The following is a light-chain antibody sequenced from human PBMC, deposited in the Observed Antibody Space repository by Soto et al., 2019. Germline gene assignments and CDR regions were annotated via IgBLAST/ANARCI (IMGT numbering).Light chain of an antibody. CDR2: STS. Sequence: TVITQSPATLSVSPGERATLSCRASQSVSSLLAWYQQKPGQAPRLLIYSTSTSATGIPARFSGSGSGTEFTLTISSRQSDDFVIYYCQQYHYWPYTFGQGTKVDI. CDR3: QQYHYWPYT. V-gene: IGKV3-15*01. CDR1: QSVSSL. J-gene: IGKJ2*01.